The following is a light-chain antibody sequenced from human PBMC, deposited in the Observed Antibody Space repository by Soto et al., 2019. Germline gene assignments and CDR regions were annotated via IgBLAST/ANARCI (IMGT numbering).Light chain of an antibody. J-gene: IGKJ4*01. CDR3: QQYNNGVT. CDR2: GAS. Sequence: TLSVSPVERATLSCRASQSVSSNLVWYQQKPGQAPRLLIYGASTRATGIPARFSGSGSGTEFTLTINSLQSEDFAVYYCQQYNNGVTFGGGTKVDIK. V-gene: IGKV3-15*01. CDR1: QSVSSN.